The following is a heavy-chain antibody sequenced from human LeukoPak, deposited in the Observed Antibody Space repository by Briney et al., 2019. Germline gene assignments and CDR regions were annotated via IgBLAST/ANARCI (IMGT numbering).Heavy chain of an antibody. CDR1: GFTFSSFS. J-gene: IGHJ4*02. CDR3: ARIEYGVGSSSDY. Sequence: GGSLRLSCAASGFTFSSFSMNWVRQAPGKGLEWVAYITSSSSSIYYADSVKGRFTISRDNAKNSLYLQMNSLRAEDTATYYCARIEYGVGSSSDYWGQGTLVTVS. V-gene: IGHV3-21*01. D-gene: IGHD6-6*01. CDR2: ITSSSSSI.